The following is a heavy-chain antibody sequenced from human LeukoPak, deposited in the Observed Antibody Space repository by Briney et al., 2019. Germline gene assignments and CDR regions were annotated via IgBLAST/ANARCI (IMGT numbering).Heavy chain of an antibody. D-gene: IGHD1-26*01. J-gene: IGHJ6*03. V-gene: IGHV1-69*05. CDR1: GGTLSSYA. Sequence: GASVKVSCKASGGTLSSYAIGWVRQAPGQGLEWMGGIIPIFGTANYAQKFQGRVTITTDESTRTAYMELSSLRSEDTAVYYCARAGSYSPYYYYYYMDVWGKGTTVTVSS. CDR2: IIPIFGTA. CDR3: ARAGSYSPYYYYYYMDV.